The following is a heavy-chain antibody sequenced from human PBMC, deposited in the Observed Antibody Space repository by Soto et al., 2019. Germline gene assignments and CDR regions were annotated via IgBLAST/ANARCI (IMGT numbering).Heavy chain of an antibody. CDR2: IIPIFGTA. D-gene: IGHD1-7*01. CDR3: ALKLELDAFYI. CDR1: GGTFSSYA. V-gene: IGHV1-69*01. Sequence: QVQLVQSGAEVKKPGSSVKVSCKASGGTFSSYAISWVRQAPGQGLEWMGGIIPIFGTANYAQKCQGRVTSTAVEHKSTDYMELRSLRCEDTAVYYCALKLELDAFYIWGQVTMVTVSS. J-gene: IGHJ3*02.